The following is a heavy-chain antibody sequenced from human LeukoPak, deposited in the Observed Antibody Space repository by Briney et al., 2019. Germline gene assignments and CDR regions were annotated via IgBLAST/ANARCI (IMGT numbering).Heavy chain of an antibody. Sequence: ASVKVSCKASGYTFSGYYMHWVRQAPGQGLEWMGWINPNSGGTNYAQTFQGRVTMTRDTSISTAHMELTRLRSDDTAVYYCARGGSGSYFTFWYFDLWGRGTLVTVSS. CDR1: GYTFSGYY. D-gene: IGHD3-10*01. J-gene: IGHJ2*01. V-gene: IGHV1-2*02. CDR3: ARGGSGSYFTFWYFDL. CDR2: INPNSGGT.